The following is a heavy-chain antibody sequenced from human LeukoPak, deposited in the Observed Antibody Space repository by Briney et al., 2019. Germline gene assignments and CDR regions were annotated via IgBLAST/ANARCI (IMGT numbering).Heavy chain of an antibody. Sequence: GGSLRLSCAASGYTFSSYAMSWVRQAPGKGLEWVSAISGSGGSTYYADSVKGRFTISRDNSKNTLYLQMNSLRAEDTAVYYCAKNYYGSGSYEFDYWGQGTLVTVSS. D-gene: IGHD3-10*01. J-gene: IGHJ4*02. V-gene: IGHV3-23*01. CDR2: ISGSGGST. CDR1: GYTFSSYA. CDR3: AKNYYGSGSYEFDY.